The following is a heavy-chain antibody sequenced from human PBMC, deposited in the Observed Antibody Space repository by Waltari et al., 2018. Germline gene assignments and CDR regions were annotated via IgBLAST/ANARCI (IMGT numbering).Heavy chain of an antibody. J-gene: IGHJ2*01. D-gene: IGHD3-22*01. CDR3: AKDTVIIWNRVDQGGHFDL. CDR2: ISGGGGSA. Sequence: EVQLVESGGTLIQPGGSLRLYCAASGFTFRSYAMNWVRQAPGKGLEWVSAISGGGGSADYADSVRGRFTTSRDNSKDILYLQMNSLRVEDTAVYHCAKDTVIIWNRVDQGGHFDLWGRGTLVTISS. V-gene: IGHV3-23*04. CDR1: GFTFRSYA.